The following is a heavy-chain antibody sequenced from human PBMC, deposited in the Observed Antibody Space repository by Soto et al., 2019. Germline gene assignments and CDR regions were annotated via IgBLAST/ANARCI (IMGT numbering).Heavy chain of an antibody. CDR3: ARIGWGGDS. CDR2: IPNNGSP. Sequence: SSETLSLTCSVSGGSVRTGSYDWSWIRQPPGKGLEWIGFIPNNGSPDYNPSLKSRVVVSIDRSKNQFSLKVNSVTAADTAVYFCARIGWGGDSWGQGTLVTVSS. J-gene: IGHJ4*02. V-gene: IGHV4-61*01. D-gene: IGHD7-27*01. CDR1: GGSVRTGSYD.